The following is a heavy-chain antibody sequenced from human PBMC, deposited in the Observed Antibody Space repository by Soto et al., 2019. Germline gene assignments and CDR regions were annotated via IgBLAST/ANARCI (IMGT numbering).Heavy chain of an antibody. V-gene: IGHV3-7*03. CDR3: ARSLLGPMAFDM. J-gene: IGHJ3*02. D-gene: IGHD7-27*01. CDR1: GFIFTNYW. Sequence: EVQLVESGGDLVQPGGSLRLSCAASGFIFTNYWMTWVRQAPGKGPEWVANINHDGSETYYLDSVKGRFAISRDNAKNSLFLQMNSLRDEDTAIYYCARSLLGPMAFDMWGHGTLVAVSS. CDR2: INHDGSET.